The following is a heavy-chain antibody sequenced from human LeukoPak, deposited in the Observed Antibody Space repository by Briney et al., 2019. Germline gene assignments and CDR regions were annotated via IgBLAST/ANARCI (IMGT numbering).Heavy chain of an antibody. Sequence: GGSLRLSCAASGFIFSFYAMSWVRQAPGKGLEWVSGISNSGGTTYYADSVKGRFTISRDNSRNTLFLQMNSLRPEDTAVYYCVKDFSSSFDYFDYWGQGTLVTVSS. V-gene: IGHV3-23*01. D-gene: IGHD6-13*01. CDR1: GFIFSFYA. J-gene: IGHJ4*02. CDR3: VKDFSSSFDYFDY. CDR2: ISNSGGTT.